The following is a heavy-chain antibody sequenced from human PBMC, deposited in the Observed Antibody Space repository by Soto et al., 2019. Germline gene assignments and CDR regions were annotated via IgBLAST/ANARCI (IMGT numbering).Heavy chain of an antibody. CDR3: VCGSYSMTNY. V-gene: IGHV3-48*02. CDR2: ISGSGSGSSGTV. CDR1: GFSFSTYN. D-gene: IGHD1-26*01. J-gene: IGHJ4*02. Sequence: GGSLRLSCAASGFSFSTYNMNWVRQAPGKGLEWVSYISGSGSGSSGTVYYADSVKGRFTISRDNAKFSLYLQMNSLRDEDTAVYFCVCGSYSMTNYWGQGTLVTVSS.